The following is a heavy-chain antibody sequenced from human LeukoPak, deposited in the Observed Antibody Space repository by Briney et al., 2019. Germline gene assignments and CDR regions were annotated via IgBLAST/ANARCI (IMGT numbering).Heavy chain of an antibody. V-gene: IGHV1-2*02. D-gene: IGHD2-2*01. CDR1: RNIFTGYF. CDR3: AREPPYTGHCDITTCDVSRFDL. Sequence: ASVKVSCKASRNIFTGYFIHWVRQAPGQGLEWMGWINPKNGGTNPAEKFQGRVTMTRDTSLSTAFMELTGLTSDDTAVYFCAREPPYTGHCDITTCDVSRFDLWGQGTLVTVSS. CDR2: INPKNGGT. J-gene: IGHJ4*02.